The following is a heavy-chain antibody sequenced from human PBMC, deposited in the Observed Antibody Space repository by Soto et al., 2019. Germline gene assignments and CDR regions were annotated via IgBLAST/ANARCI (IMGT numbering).Heavy chain of an antibody. CDR1: GFTFSSYA. V-gene: IGHV3-23*01. CDR3: AKRGSGSYYHY. Sequence: EVQLLESGGGLVQPGGSLRLSCAASGFTFSSYAMNWVRQAPGKGLEWVSVISGSGGSTYYAASVKGRFTISRDNSKNTLYLQMNSLRAEDTAVYYCAKRGSGSYYHYWGQGTLVTVSS. J-gene: IGHJ4*02. D-gene: IGHD1-26*01. CDR2: ISGSGGST.